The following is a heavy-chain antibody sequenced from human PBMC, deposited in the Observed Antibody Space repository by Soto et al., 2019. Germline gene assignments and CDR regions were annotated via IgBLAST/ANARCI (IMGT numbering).Heavy chain of an antibody. Sequence: QVQLQESGPGLVKPSQTLSLTCTVSGGSISSGDYYWSWIRQPPGKGLGWIGSIYYSGSTYYNPSLKSRVTISVDTSKNQFSLKLSSVTAADTAVYYCARGSYSYDSSGYSHYWGQGTLVTVSS. J-gene: IGHJ4*02. CDR3: ARGSYSYDSSGYSHY. CDR2: IYYSGST. D-gene: IGHD3-22*01. CDR1: GGSISSGDYY. V-gene: IGHV4-30-4*01.